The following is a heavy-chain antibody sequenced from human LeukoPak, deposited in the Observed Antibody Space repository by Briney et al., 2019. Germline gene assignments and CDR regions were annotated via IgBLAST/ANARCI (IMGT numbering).Heavy chain of an antibody. CDR3: ARSRITMVRGVIQFYYYYYMDV. D-gene: IGHD3-10*01. CDR2: IYYSGST. V-gene: IGHV4-39*07. Sequence: PSETLSLTCTVSGGSISSSSYYWGWIRQPPGKGLEWIGSIYYSGSTYYNPSLKSRVTISVDTSKNQFSLKLSSVTAADTAVYYCARSRITMVRGVIQFYYYYYMDVWGKGTTVTVSS. CDR1: GGSISSSSYY. J-gene: IGHJ6*03.